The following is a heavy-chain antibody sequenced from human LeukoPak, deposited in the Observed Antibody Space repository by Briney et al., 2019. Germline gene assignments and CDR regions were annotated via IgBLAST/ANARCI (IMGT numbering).Heavy chain of an antibody. CDR1: GGSFSGYY. Sequence: SETLSLTCAVYGGSFSGYYWSWIRQPPGKGLEWIGEINHSGSTNYNPSLKSRVTISVDTSKNQFPLKLSSVTAADTAVYYCAREIVATTLGYWGQGTLVTVSS. CDR2: INHSGST. V-gene: IGHV4-34*01. CDR3: AREIVATTLGY. J-gene: IGHJ4*02. D-gene: IGHD5-12*01.